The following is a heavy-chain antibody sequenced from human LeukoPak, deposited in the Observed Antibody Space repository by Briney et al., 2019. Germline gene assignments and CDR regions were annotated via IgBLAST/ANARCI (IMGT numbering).Heavy chain of an antibody. V-gene: IGHV3-20*04. D-gene: IGHD2-15*01. J-gene: IGHJ4*02. CDR2: LNWKGGST. CDR3: ARWRYCSGGSCNPKTKYYFDY. CDR1: GFTFDDYG. Sequence: GGSLRLSCAASGFTFDDYGMGWVRQAPGKGLEWVSGLNWKGGSTGYADSVKGRFTISRDNAKNSLYLQMNSLRAEDTALYYCARWRYCSGGSCNPKTKYYFDYWGQGTLVTVSS.